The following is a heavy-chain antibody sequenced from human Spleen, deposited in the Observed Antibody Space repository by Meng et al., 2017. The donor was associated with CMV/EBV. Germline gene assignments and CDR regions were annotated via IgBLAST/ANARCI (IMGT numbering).Heavy chain of an antibody. J-gene: IGHJ6*02. CDR2: VYYRGSP. V-gene: IGHV4-59*01. CDR1: GGSIRSYF. CDR3: ARGGELMVYAIRLGEMDV. Sequence: SETLSLTCSVSGGSIRSYFWSWIRQPPGKGLEWIGYVYYRGSPDYSPSLKSRVRISVDTSKNQFSLRLSSVTAADTAVYYCARGGELMVYAIRLGEMDVWGQGTTVTVSS. D-gene: IGHD2-8*01.